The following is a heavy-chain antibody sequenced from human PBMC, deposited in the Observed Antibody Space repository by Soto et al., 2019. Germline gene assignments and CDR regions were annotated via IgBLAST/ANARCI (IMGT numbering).Heavy chain of an antibody. CDR1: GFTFSSYG. CDR3: AKDRSYSNYFGYYYYGMDV. Sequence: PXASLRLSCAASGFTFSSYGMHWVRQAAGKGLEWVAVISYDGSNKYYADSVKGRFTISRDNSKNTLYLQMNSLRAEDTAVYYCAKDRSYSNYFGYYYYGMDVWGQGTTVTVSS. V-gene: IGHV3-30*18. CDR2: ISYDGSNK. J-gene: IGHJ6*02. D-gene: IGHD4-4*01.